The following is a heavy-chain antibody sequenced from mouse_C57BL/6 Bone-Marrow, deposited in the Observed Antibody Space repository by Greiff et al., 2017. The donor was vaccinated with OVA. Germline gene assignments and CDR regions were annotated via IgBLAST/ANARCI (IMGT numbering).Heavy chain of an antibody. Sequence: VQLQQSGAELVRPGTSVKVSCKASGYAFTNYLIEWVKQRPGQGLEWIGVINPGSGGTNYNEKFKGKATLTADKSSSTAYMQLSSLTSEYSAVYFWARWGLRYYFDYWGQGTTLTVSS. CDR2: INPGSGGT. CDR1: GYAFTNYL. D-gene: IGHD2-2*01. V-gene: IGHV1-54*01. CDR3: ARWGLRYYFDY. J-gene: IGHJ2*01.